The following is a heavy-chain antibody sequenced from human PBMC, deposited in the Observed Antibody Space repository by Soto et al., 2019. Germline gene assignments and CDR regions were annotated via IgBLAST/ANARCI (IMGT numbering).Heavy chain of an antibody. V-gene: IGHV1-69*04. Sequence: SVKVSCKASGGTFSSYTISWVRQAPGQGLEWMGRIIPILGIANYAQKFQGRVTITADRSTSTAYMELSSLRSEDTAVYYCARDYLVATIGPFDYWGQGTLVTVSS. CDR2: IIPILGIA. CDR3: ARDYLVATIGPFDY. J-gene: IGHJ4*02. D-gene: IGHD5-12*01. CDR1: GGTFSSYT.